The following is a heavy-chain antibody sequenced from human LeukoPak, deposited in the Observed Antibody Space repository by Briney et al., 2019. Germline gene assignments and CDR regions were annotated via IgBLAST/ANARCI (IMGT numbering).Heavy chain of an antibody. D-gene: IGHD3-10*01. CDR3: AKDPQSTYGSGSHNWFDP. CDR1: GFTFSNYG. J-gene: IGHJ5*02. Sequence: GRSLRLSCAASGFTFSNYGMHWVRQAPGKGLEWVAVISYDGSNKYYADSVKGRFTISRDNSKNTLYLQMNSLRAEDTAVYYCAKDPQSTYGSGSHNWFDPWGQGTLVTVSS. CDR2: ISYDGSNK. V-gene: IGHV3-30*18.